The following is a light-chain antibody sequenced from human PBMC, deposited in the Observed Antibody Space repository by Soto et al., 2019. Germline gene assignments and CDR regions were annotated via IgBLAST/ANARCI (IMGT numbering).Light chain of an antibody. CDR1: QSVSNNY. CDR3: QHYATSRWS. CDR2: GAS. V-gene: IGKV3-20*01. Sequence: ESVLTMSPGTLSLSQGERATLSCRASQSVSNNYLAWYQQKPGQAPRLLIYGASSRATGIPDRLSGSGSGTDFTLTICRLEPEDFAVYYCQHYATSRWSFGQGTKVDIK. J-gene: IGKJ1*01.